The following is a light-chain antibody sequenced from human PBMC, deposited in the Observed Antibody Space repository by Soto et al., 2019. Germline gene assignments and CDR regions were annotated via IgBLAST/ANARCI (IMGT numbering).Light chain of an antibody. CDR1: QNISVW. V-gene: IGKV1-5*01. CDR2: DAS. J-gene: IGKJ2*01. Sequence: DIQMTQSPSTLSASVGDGVTITCRASQNISVWLAWYQQRPGKAPKFLIYDASNLETGVSSRFSGSGSGTEFTLTIRSLQPDDFATYYCQQYDSSSPTFGQGTNLEIK. CDR3: QQYDSSSPT.